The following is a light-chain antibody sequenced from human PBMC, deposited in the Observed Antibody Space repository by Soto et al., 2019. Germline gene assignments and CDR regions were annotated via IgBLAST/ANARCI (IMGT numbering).Light chain of an antibody. V-gene: IGKV1-5*03. J-gene: IGKJ4*01. CDR3: QQYDTYPLT. Sequence: DIQMTQSPSTLSESVGDRVTVTCRASQTISSWLAWYQRKPGKAPKLLIYKASSLESGVPSRFSGSGSGTEFTLTISSLQPDDFATYYCQQYDTYPLTFGGGTKVEIK. CDR1: QTISSW. CDR2: KAS.